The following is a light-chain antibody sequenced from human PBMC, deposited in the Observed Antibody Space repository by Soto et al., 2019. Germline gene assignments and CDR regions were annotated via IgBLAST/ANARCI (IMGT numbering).Light chain of an antibody. V-gene: IGKV3-11*01. Sequence: ENVLTQSPATLSLSQGEGATLSCRASQSINTYLAWYQQKPGQAPRLLIYDASKRATGIPARFSGSGSGTNFTLTISSLEPEDFAVYYCQQRSNWPITFGQGTRLEIK. J-gene: IGKJ5*01. CDR3: QQRSNWPIT. CDR2: DAS. CDR1: QSINTY.